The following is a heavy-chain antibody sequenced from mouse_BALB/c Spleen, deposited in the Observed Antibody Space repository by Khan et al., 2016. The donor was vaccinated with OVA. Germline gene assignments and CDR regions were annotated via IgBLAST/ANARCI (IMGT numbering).Heavy chain of an antibody. J-gene: IGHJ3*01. CDR1: GYTFTSYT. D-gene: IGHD2-14*01. V-gene: IGHV1-4*01. Sequence: QVQLKQSGAELASPGASVKMSCKASGYTFTSYTIHWIKKRPGQGLEWIGYINPSNGYTNYNQKFKDKATLTTDKSSTTAYLQLSSLTSDDSAVYNCVRDGAYHRNDGWFAYWGQGTLVTVSA. CDR2: INPSNGYT. CDR3: VRDGAYHRNDGWFAY.